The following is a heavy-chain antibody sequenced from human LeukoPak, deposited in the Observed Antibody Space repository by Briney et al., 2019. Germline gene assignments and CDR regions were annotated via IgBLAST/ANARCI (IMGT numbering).Heavy chain of an antibody. CDR1: GYSFTSYW. V-gene: IGHV5-51*01. CDR3: ARPDQLGFNGMDV. J-gene: IGHJ6*02. CDR2: IYPGDSDT. Sequence: SGESLKISCKGSGYSFTSYWIGWVRQLPGKGLEWMGIIYPGDSDTRYSPSFQGQVTISADKSISTAYLQWSSLKASDTAMYYCARPDQLGFNGMDVWGQGTTVTVSS. D-gene: IGHD1-26*01.